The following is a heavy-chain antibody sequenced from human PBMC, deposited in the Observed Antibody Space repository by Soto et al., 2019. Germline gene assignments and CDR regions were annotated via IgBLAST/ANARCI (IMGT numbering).Heavy chain of an antibody. CDR2: IWFDGSKR. D-gene: IGHD2-2*01. J-gene: IGHJ6*02. V-gene: IGHV3-33*01. Sequence: QMQLVESGGGVVQPGRSLRLSCAASGFTFRSSGIHWVRQAPGKGLEWVALIWFDGSKRYYVDSVKGRFAVTIDNSKNTLYLQMNSLRVEDTAVYYCARDRLVPYGYGMDVWGQGTTVTVSS. CDR1: GFTFRSSG. CDR3: ARDRLVPYGYGMDV.